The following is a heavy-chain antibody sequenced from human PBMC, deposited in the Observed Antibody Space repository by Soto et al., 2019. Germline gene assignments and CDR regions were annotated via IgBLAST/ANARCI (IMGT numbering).Heavy chain of an antibody. J-gene: IGHJ4*02. Sequence: PGGSLRLSCAASGFTFSSYWMSWVRQAPGKGLEWVANIKQDGSEKYYVDSVKGRFTISRDSAKSSLYLQMNSLRAEDTAVYYCGRLMNGGATDYWGQGAMVTVPS. CDR1: GFTFSSYW. D-gene: IGHD1-26*01. V-gene: IGHV3-7*03. CDR2: IKQDGSEK. CDR3: GRLMNGGATDY.